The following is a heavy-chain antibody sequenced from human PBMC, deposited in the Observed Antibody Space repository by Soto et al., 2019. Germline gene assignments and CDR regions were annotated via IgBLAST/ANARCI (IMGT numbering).Heavy chain of an antibody. CDR1: GFTFSSYW. CDR2: IKQDGSEK. CDR3: ARAGGAVVPAAIGYFDY. D-gene: IGHD2-2*02. Sequence: GGSLRLSCAASGFTFSSYWMSWVRQAPGKGLEWVANIKQDGSEKYYVDSVKGRFTISGDNAKNSLYLQMNSLRAEDTAVYYCARAGGAVVPAAIGYFDYWGQGTLVTVSS. J-gene: IGHJ4*02. V-gene: IGHV3-7*03.